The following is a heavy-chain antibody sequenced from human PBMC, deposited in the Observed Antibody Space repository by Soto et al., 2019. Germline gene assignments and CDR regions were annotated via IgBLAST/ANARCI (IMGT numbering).Heavy chain of an antibody. CDR2: IVVGSGNT. D-gene: IGHD3-9*01. CDR3: AADGLDILTGYSYGMDV. Sequence: SVKVSCKASGFTFTSSAVQWVRQARGQRLEWIGWIVVGSGNTNYAQKFQERVTITRDMSTSTAYMELSSLRSEDTAVYYCAADGLDILTGYSYGMDVWGQGTTVTVSS. V-gene: IGHV1-58*01. CDR1: GFTFTSSA. J-gene: IGHJ6*02.